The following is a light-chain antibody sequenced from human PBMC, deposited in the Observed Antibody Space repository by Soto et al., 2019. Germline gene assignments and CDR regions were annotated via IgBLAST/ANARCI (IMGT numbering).Light chain of an antibody. J-gene: IGKJ1*01. CDR1: QSISIW. CDR3: QQYNSDST. V-gene: IGKV1-5*03. Sequence: IQMTQSPSTLSASVGDRVTITCRASQSISIWLAWYQQKPGKAPKLLIYKASSLESVVPSRFSGSGFGTEFTLTINSLQPDDAATYYCQQYNSDSTFGQGPKVEIK. CDR2: KAS.